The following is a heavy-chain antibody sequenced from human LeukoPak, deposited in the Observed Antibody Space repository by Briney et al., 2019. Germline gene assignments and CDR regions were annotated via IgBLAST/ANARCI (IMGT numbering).Heavy chain of an antibody. CDR2: ISSNGGST. CDR3: ARVGSWDAFDI. Sequence: SGGSLRLSCAASGFTFSSYAMHWVRQAPGKGLEYVSAISSNGGSTYYANSVKGKFTISRDNSKNTLYLQMGSLRAEDMAVYYCARVGSWDAFDIWGQGTMVTVSS. J-gene: IGHJ3*02. CDR1: GFTFSSYA. D-gene: IGHD1-26*01. V-gene: IGHV3-64*01.